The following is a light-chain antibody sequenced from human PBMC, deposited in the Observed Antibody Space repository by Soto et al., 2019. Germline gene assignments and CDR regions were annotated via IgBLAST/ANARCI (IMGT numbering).Light chain of an antibody. J-gene: IGKJ1*01. CDR1: QRISSW. CDR3: QQYNSYSQT. CDR2: DAS. V-gene: IGKV1-5*01. Sequence: DIQMTQSPSTLSASVGDRVTITCRASQRISSWLAWYQQKPGKAPKLLIYDASSLESGVPSRFSGSGSGTEFTPTISSLQPDDFATYYCQQYNSYSQTFGQGTKVEIK.